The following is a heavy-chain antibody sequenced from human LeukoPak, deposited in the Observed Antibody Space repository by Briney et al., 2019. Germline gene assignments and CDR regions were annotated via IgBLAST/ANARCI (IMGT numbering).Heavy chain of an antibody. J-gene: IGHJ4*02. D-gene: IGHD2-21*02. Sequence: GRSLRLSCAASGFTFSHSCITSVRQAPGNGRGCDPLISGSGGCTTYAGSGKGGLTISRANCNNSLCLRTNSQRTDHTAVYYCAKSHHVTAIDYWGQGTLVTVSS. CDR2: ISGSGGCT. V-gene: IGHV3-23*01. CDR1: GFTFSHSC. CDR3: AKSHHVTAIDY.